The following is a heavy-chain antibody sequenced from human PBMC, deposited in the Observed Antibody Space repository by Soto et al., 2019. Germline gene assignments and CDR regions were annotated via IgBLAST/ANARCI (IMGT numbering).Heavy chain of an antibody. V-gene: IGHV4-30-4*01. D-gene: IGHD3-3*01. CDR3: ARTVDFWSGYYAY. Sequence: KPSETLSLTCTVSGGSISSDDYYWSWIRQPPGKGLEWIGYILNSGRTYYNPSLKSRVTISQDTSKNQFSLRLSSVTVADTAVYYCARTVDFWSGYYAYWGQGTLVTVS. J-gene: IGHJ1*01. CDR2: ILNSGRT. CDR1: GGSISSDDYY.